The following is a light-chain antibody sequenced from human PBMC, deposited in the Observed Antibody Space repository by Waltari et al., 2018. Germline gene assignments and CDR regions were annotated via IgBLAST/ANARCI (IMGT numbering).Light chain of an antibody. J-gene: IGLJ2*01. CDR1: SRDVGGYNY. CDR2: EVS. Sequence: QSALTQPASVSGSPGQSITISSTGTSRDVGGYNYVSWYQQHPGKAPKLMIYEVSNRPSGVSNRFSGSKSGNTASLTISGLQAEDEADYYCSSYTSSSTLEFGGGTKLTVL. V-gene: IGLV2-14*01. CDR3: SSYTSSSTLE.